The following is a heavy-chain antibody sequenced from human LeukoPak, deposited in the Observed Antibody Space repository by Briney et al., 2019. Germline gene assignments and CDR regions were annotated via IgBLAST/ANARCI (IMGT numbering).Heavy chain of an antibody. D-gene: IGHD1-7*01. Sequence: SVKVSCKASGGTFSSYAISWVRQAPGQGLEWMGGIIPIFGTANYAQKFQGRVTITADESTSTAYMELSSLRSEDTAVYYCARVANWNYGTYYLDYWGQGTLVTVSS. V-gene: IGHV1-69*01. CDR2: IIPIFGTA. CDR1: GGTFSSYA. J-gene: IGHJ4*02. CDR3: ARVANWNYGTYYLDY.